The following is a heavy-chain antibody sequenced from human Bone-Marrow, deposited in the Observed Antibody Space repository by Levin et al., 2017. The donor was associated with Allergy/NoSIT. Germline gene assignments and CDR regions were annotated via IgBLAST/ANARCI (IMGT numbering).Heavy chain of an antibody. V-gene: IGHV3-20*04. D-gene: IGHD5-24*01. Sequence: PGGSLRLSCIASGFTFDDHVMTWVRQAPGKGLEWVASMNWNGISIGYADSVKGRFTISRDSAKNSLFLQMNSLRVEDTAVYYCARNLRGRELPDYWGRGTLVTVSS. CDR3: ARNLRGRELPDY. J-gene: IGHJ4*02. CDR1: GFTFDDHV. CDR2: MNWNGISI.